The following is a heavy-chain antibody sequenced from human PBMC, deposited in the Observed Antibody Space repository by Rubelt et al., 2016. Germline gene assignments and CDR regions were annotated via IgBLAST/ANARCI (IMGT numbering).Heavy chain of an antibody. J-gene: IGHJ4*02. CDR1: GGSISSYY. Sequence: QVQLQESGPGLVKPSETLSLTCTVSGGSISSYYWSWIRQPPGKGLEWIGSIYYSGSTYYNPSLKSRGTISIDTAKDQFSRKLSTVTAAETAVYYCARRASASWVALDYWGQGTLVTVSS. CDR2: IYYSGST. V-gene: IGHV4-59*01. CDR3: ARRASASWVALDY.